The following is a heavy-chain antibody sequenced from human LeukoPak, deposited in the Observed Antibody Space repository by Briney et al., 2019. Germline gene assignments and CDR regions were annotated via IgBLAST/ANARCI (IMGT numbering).Heavy chain of an antibody. CDR2: IYHSGST. Sequence: TLSLTCAVSGGSISSGGYSWSWIRQPPGKGLEWIGYIYHSGSTYYNPSLKSRVTISVDRSKNQFSLKLSSVTAADTAVYYCARDVRDYYGSGSASWFDPWGQGTLVTVSS. D-gene: IGHD3-10*01. CDR3: ARDVRDYYGSGSASWFDP. J-gene: IGHJ5*02. V-gene: IGHV4-30-2*01. CDR1: GGSISSGGYS.